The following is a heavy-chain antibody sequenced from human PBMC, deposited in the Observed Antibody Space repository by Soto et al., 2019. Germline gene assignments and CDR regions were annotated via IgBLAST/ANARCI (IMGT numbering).Heavy chain of an antibody. V-gene: IGHV4-34*01. CDR1: GGSFSGYY. Sequence: QVQLQQWGAGLLKPSETLSLTCAVYGGSFSGYYWSWIRQPPGKGLEWIGEINHSGSTNYNPSLKIRVTISVDTSKNQFSLKLSSVTAADTAVYYCARVGNSHTSIVVVPAANYYYYYGMDVWGQGTTVTVSS. D-gene: IGHD2-2*01. J-gene: IGHJ6*02. CDR2: INHSGST. CDR3: ARVGNSHTSIVVVPAANYYYYYGMDV.